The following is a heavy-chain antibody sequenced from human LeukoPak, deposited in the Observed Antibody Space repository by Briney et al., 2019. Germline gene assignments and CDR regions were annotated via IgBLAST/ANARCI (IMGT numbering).Heavy chain of an antibody. D-gene: IGHD3-10*01. V-gene: IGHV4-34*01. J-gene: IGHJ2*01. Sequence: SEALSLTCAVYGGSFSGYYWRWIRQPPGKGLGLIEGINHSGSTNYNPPLKSRVTISVDTSKNQFSLKLSSVTAADTAVYYCARGRGHGSGSYYNPRYWYFDLWGRGTLVTVSS. CDR1: GGSFSGYY. CDR2: INHSGST. CDR3: ARGRGHGSGSYYNPRYWYFDL.